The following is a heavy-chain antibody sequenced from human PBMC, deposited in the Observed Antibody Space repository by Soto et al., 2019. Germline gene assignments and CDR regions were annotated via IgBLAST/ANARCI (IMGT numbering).Heavy chain of an antibody. CDR2: INPKSGGT. CDR1: GYMFTGYY. V-gene: IGHV1-2*02. Sequence: ASVKVSCKASGYMFTGYYIHWVRQAPGQGLEWMGWINPKSGGTKYAEKFQGRVSMTGDTSITTAYLELSSLTSDDTAVYYCARARVVVPPTYYYYGMDVWGQGTTVTVSS. D-gene: IGHD2-2*01. J-gene: IGHJ6*02. CDR3: ARARVVVPPTYYYYGMDV.